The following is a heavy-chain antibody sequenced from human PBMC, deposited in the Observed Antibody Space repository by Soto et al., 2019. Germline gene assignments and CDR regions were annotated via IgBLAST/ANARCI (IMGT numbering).Heavy chain of an antibody. Sequence: SETLCLTCTVSGGFTSNDYWGWIRQPPGKGLEWIGYIHYSGSANNNPSLRGRVTISLDTSKNQFSLRLSSVTAADTAVYYCARENYDDYWGQGTLVTVS. J-gene: IGHJ4*02. CDR2: IHYSGSA. CDR3: ARENYDDY. CDR1: GGFTSNDY. V-gene: IGHV4-59*01.